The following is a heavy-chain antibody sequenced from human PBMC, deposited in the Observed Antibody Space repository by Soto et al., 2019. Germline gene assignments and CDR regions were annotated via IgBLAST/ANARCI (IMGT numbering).Heavy chain of an antibody. J-gene: IGHJ4*02. Sequence: QVRLQQSGPRLVKPSETLSLTCAISGDSVSSNSAAWNWIRQSPSRGLEWLGRTYSRSKWYNTYGESVESRITINPDPSKIQFSLQLNSVTPEDTALYYCARGWQLDYWGQGTLVTVS. CDR2: TYSRSKWYN. V-gene: IGHV6-1*01. CDR1: GDSVSSNSAA. D-gene: IGHD6-13*01. CDR3: ARGWQLDY.